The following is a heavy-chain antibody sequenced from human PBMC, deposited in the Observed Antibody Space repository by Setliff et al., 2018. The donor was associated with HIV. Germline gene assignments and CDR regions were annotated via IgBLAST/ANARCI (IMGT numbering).Heavy chain of an antibody. J-gene: IGHJ5*02. CDR2: ISYSGST. V-gene: IGHV4-39*01. Sequence: PSETLSLTCSVSGASISSSPYYWAWIRQPPGKGLEWIATISYSGSTHYNLALMSRVTISMDTSRNQFSVNLSSVTAADTAIYYCATLNLPLHWFDPWGQGTPVTVSS. CDR3: ATLNLPLHWFDP. CDR1: GASISSSPYY.